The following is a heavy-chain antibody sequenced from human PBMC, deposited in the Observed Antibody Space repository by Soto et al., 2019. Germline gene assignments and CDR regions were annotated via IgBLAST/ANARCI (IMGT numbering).Heavy chain of an antibody. CDR3: AVRYCSGGSCYSGWYFDL. Sequence: QVQLVQSGAEVKKPGSSVKVSCKASGGTFSSYAISWVRQAPGQGLEWMGGIITIFGTANYAQKFQGRVTITADESTSTADMELSSLGSQDTAVYYCAVRYCSGGSCYSGWYFDLRVRGTLVTVSS. D-gene: IGHD2-15*01. CDR2: IITIFGTA. J-gene: IGHJ2*01. CDR1: GGTFSSYA. V-gene: IGHV1-69*12.